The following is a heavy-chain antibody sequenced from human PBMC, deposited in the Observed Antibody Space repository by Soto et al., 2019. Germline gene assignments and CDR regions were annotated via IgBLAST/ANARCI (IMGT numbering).Heavy chain of an antibody. D-gene: IGHD6-19*01. V-gene: IGHV3-48*01. CDR3: ARGYSSGWYSWFDP. CDR2: ISSSSSTI. J-gene: IGHJ5*02. CDR1: GFTFKNFG. Sequence: EVQLVESGGGLVQPGGSLRLSCAASGFTFKNFGMNWVRQAPGKGLEWVSYISSSSSTIYYADSVKGRFTISRDNAKNSLYLQMNSLRAEDTAVYYCARGYSSGWYSWFDPWGQGTLVTVSS.